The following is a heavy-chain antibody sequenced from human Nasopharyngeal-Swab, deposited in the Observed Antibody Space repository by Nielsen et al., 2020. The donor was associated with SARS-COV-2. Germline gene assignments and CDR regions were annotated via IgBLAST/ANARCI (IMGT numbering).Heavy chain of an antibody. Sequence: GGSLRLSCAASGFTFTSYYMSWLRQAPGKGLEWVGNIKQDGSEKYYVDSVKGRFTISRDNAKNSLYLQMNSLRAEDTAVYYCARDVRQRTGDYWGQGTLVTVSS. CDR1: GFTFTSYY. V-gene: IGHV3-7*01. J-gene: IGHJ4*02. CDR3: ARDVRQRTGDY. CDR2: IKQDGSEK. D-gene: IGHD1-1*01.